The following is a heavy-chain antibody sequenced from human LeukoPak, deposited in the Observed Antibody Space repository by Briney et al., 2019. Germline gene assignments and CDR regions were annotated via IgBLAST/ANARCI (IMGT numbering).Heavy chain of an antibody. Sequence: SETLSLTCTVSGGSISSYYWSWIRQPPGKGLEWIGYIYYSGSTNYNPSLKSRVTISVDTSKNQFSLKLSSVTAADTAVYYCARGPHGDFWSGHYRRCYYMDVWGKGTTVTVSS. D-gene: IGHD3-3*01. CDR2: IYYSGST. J-gene: IGHJ6*03. CDR3: ARGPHGDFWSGHYRRCYYMDV. CDR1: GGSISSYY. V-gene: IGHV4-59*01.